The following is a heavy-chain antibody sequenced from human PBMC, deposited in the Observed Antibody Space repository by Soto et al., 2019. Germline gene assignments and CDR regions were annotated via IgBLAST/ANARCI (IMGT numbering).Heavy chain of an antibody. CDR3: AKPPGFMMTYEGGIATARVFYY. J-gene: IGHJ4*02. D-gene: IGHD3-16*01. CDR2: ISGSGATT. Sequence: EVQLLESGGGVVQTGVSLRLSCAASGFTFKSYVMSWVRQAPGKGLEWVSAISGSGATTYYTDSVKGRFAISRDHSKNSLYLQLNSLRAEDTAVYFCAKPPGFMMTYEGGIATARVFYYWGQGNLVTVSS. CDR1: GFTFKSYV. V-gene: IGHV3-23*01.